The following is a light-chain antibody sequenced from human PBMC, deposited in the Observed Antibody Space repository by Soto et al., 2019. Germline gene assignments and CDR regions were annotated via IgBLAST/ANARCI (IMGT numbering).Light chain of an antibody. CDR1: QGIDSS. V-gene: IGKV1-9*01. CDR3: QQYNSYS. J-gene: IGKJ1*01. CDR2: AAS. Sequence: ILLTQSPSSLSASVGDRVTITCRASQGIDSSFAWYQQKPGKAPKLLIYAASSLQSGVPSRFSGRGSGTEFTLTISSLQPDDFATYYCQQYNSYSFGQGTKV.